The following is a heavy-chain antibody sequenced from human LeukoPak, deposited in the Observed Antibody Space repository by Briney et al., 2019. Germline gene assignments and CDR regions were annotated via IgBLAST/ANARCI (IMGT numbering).Heavy chain of an antibody. CDR1: GYKFISHY. D-gene: IGHD2-21*02. Sequence: GASVRVSCKASGYKFISHYLQWVRQAPGLGPEWMGWMHGGNGNTRYAEKFEGRVTMTRDTSTGTAYMDLSTLTSDDTAVYYCAREGTYCVGGDCYSFDFWGQGTLVTVSS. J-gene: IGHJ4*02. CDR2: MHGGNGNT. CDR3: AREGTYCVGGDCYSFDF. V-gene: IGHV1-2*02.